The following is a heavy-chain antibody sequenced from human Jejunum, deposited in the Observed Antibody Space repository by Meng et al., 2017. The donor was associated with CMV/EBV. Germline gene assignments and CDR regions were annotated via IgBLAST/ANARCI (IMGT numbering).Heavy chain of an antibody. CDR2: IKLNSGGT. V-gene: IGHV1-2*02. D-gene: IGHD2-2*01. J-gene: IGHJ5*02. CDR3: ARDPGCDNPSCYGIGWNL. Sequence: TDDYIHWLRKAPGQGLEWMGWIKLNSGGTKYAQKFQGRVTMTWDTSISTAYMELSRLRSDDTAVYYCARDPGCDNPSCYGIGWNLWGQGTLVTVSS. CDR1: TDDY.